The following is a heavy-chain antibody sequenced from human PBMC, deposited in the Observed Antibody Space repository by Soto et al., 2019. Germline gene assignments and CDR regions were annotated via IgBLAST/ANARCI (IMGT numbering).Heavy chain of an antibody. J-gene: IGHJ4*02. Sequence: EVQVVESGGGLVQPGGSLRLSCAASGFTLSTYWMTWVRQAPGKGLEWVANIKQDGSEKYYVESVKGRFTVSRDNAKNSLYLQMNSLRTEDTAVYYCRTAARGTAAGGTVQWGQGTLVTVSS. CDR3: RTAARGTAAGGTVQ. CDR2: IKQDGSEK. D-gene: IGHD6-13*01. CDR1: GFTLSTYW. V-gene: IGHV3-7*01.